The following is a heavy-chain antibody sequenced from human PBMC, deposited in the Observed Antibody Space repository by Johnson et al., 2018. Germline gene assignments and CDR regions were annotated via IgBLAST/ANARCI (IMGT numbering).Heavy chain of an antibody. CDR1: GFTFSRFG. CDR2: IWYDGSNK. CDR3: ARDQVSTSGTPFRDV. J-gene: IGHJ6*02. Sequence: QVQLVESGGGLVKPGGSLRLSCAASGFTFSRFGMHWVRQAPGKGLEWVAVIWYDGSNKKYADSVKGRFTISRDNSKNTLYVQMNSLRAEDTAVYYCARDQVSTSGTPFRDVWGQGTTVTVSS. V-gene: IGHV3-33*08. D-gene: IGHD2-2*01.